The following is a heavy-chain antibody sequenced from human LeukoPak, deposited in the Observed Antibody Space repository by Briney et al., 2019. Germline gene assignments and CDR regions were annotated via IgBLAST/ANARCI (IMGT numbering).Heavy chain of an antibody. CDR2: IIPIFGTA. V-gene: IGHV1-69*13. Sequence: ASVKVSCKASGGTFSSYAISWVRQAPGQGLEWMGGIIPIFGTANYAQKFQGRVTITADESTSTAYMELSSLRSEDTAVYYCARVNIVGEDSSSWYSFDYWGQGTLVTVSS. J-gene: IGHJ4*02. D-gene: IGHD6-13*01. CDR3: ARVNIVGEDSSSWYSFDY. CDR1: GGTFSSYA.